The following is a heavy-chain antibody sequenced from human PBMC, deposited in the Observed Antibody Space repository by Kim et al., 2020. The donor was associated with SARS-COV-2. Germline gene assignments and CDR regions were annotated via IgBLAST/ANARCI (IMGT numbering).Heavy chain of an antibody. V-gene: IGHV3-72*01. CDR3: ARVYADYGDYYFDY. D-gene: IGHD4-17*01. J-gene: IGHJ4*02. Sequence: DPSVKGRLTSSRDDSKNSLYLQMNSLKTEDTAVDYCARVYADYGDYYFDYWGQGTLVTVSS.